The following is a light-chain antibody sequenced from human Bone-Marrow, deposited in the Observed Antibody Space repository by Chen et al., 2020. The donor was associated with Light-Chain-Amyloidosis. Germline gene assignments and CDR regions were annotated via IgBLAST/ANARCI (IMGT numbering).Light chain of an antibody. CDR2: DDS. J-gene: IGLJ3*02. Sequence: SYVLTQPSSVSVAPGQTATLACGGNNIGSTSVHWYQQTPGQAPLLVVYDDSDRPSGIPERLSGSKSGNTATLTIRRVEAGDEADYSCQVWDRSSDRPVFGGGTKLTVL. V-gene: IGLV3-21*02. CDR3: QVWDRSSDRPV. CDR1: NIGSTS.